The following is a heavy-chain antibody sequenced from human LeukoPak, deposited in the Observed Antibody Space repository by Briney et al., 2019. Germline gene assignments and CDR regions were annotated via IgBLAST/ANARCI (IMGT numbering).Heavy chain of an antibody. D-gene: IGHD6-13*01. J-gene: IGHJ5*02. CDR3: AKTTGYSSSWYWFDP. CDR1: GFTFSSYA. Sequence: GGSLRLSCAASGFTFSSYAMSWVRQAPGKGLEWVSAISGSGGSTYYADSVKGRFTISRYNSKNTLYLQMNSLRAEDTAVYYCAKTTGYSSSWYWFDPWGQGTLVTVSS. V-gene: IGHV3-23*01. CDR2: ISGSGGST.